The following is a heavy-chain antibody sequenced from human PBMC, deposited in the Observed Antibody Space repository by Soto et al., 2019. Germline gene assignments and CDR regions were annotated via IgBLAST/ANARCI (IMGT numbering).Heavy chain of an antibody. Sequence: EVQLVESGGGLVQPGGSLRLSCAASGFSFSIYDMHWVRQTTGKGLEWVSAITTAGDTFYRGSVRGRFTTARENDKNSLYLQMTSLRDGDTAIYCCARRVWDDAFDVWGQGTMVIVSS. CDR1: GFSFSIYD. CDR3: ARRVWDDAFDV. V-gene: IGHV3-13*04. CDR2: ITTAGDT. D-gene: IGHD1-26*01. J-gene: IGHJ3*01.